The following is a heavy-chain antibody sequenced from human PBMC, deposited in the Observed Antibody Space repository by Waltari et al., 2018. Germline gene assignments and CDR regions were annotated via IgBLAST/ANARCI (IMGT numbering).Heavy chain of an antibody. CDR1: GGTFSSYA. CDR3: ARSSMVRGRSYYYYYYMDV. V-gene: IGHV1-69*05. D-gene: IGHD3-10*01. Sequence: QVQLVQSGAEVKKPGSSVKVSCKASGGTFSSYAISWVRQAPGQGLEWMGGIIPIFGTANYAQKFQGRVTITTDESTSTAYMELSSLRSEDTAVYYCARSSMVRGRSYYYYYYMDVWGKGTTVTVSS. J-gene: IGHJ6*03. CDR2: IIPIFGTA.